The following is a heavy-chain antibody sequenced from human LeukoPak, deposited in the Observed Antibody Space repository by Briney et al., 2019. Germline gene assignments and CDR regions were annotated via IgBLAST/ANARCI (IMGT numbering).Heavy chain of an antibody. CDR3: ARDDFWSGYSNYRY. CDR1: GGSISSSSYY. V-gene: IGHV4-39*07. CDR2: INHSGST. Sequence: SETLSLTCTVSGGSISSSSYYWGWIRQPPGKGLEWIGEINHSGSTNYNPSLKSRVTISVDTSKNQFSLKLSSVTAADTAVYYCARDDFWSGYSNYRYWGQGTLVTVSS. D-gene: IGHD3-3*01. J-gene: IGHJ1*01.